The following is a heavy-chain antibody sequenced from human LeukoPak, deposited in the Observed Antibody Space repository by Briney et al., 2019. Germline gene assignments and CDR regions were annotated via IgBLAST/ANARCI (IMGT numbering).Heavy chain of an antibody. CDR1: GGSISSSNW. V-gene: IGHV4-4*02. D-gene: IGHD6-19*01. CDR2: IYHSGST. Sequence: SETLSLTCAVSGGSISSSNWWSWVRQPPGKGLEWIGEIYHSGSTNYNPSLKSRVTISVDTSKNQFSLKLSSVTAADTAVYYCARNRGYSSGWYYNYYYYMDVWGKGTTVTISS. CDR3: ARNRGYSSGWYYNYYYYMDV. J-gene: IGHJ6*03.